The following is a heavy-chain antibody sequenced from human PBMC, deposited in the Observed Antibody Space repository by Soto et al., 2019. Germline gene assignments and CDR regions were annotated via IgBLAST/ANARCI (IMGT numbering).Heavy chain of an antibody. V-gene: IGHV4-39*01. Sequence: SETLSLTCTVSGGSISSSSYYWGWIRQPPGKGLEWIGSIYYSGSTYYNPSLKSRVTISVDTSKNQFSLKLSSVTAADTAVYYCARHLNSTSCYQSWGQGTLVTVSS. J-gene: IGHJ4*02. CDR1: GGSISSSSYY. D-gene: IGHD2-2*01. CDR2: IYYSGST. CDR3: ARHLNSTSCYQS.